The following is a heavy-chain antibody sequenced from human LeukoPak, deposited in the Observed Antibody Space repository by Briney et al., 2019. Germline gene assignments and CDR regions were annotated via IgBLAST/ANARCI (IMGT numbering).Heavy chain of an antibody. D-gene: IGHD2-21*02. J-gene: IGHJ5*02. V-gene: IGHV4-34*01. CDR2: INHSGST. Sequence: PSETLSLTCAVYGGSFSGYYCSWVRQPPGKGLEWIGEINHSGSTNYNPSLKSRVTISVDTSKNQFSLKLSSVTAADPALYYCARHPAYCGGDCPTILLRGYNWFDPWGQGTLVTVSS. CDR1: GGSFSGYY. CDR3: ARHPAYCGGDCPTILLRGYNWFDP.